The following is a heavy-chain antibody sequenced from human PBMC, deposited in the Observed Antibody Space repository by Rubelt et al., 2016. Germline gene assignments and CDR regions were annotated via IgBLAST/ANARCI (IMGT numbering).Heavy chain of an antibody. J-gene: IGHJ4*02. D-gene: IGHD1-26*01. CDR1: GYTFTTYG. CDR3: AREAYSGRYPLIDY. Sequence: QVQLVQSGSELKKPGASVKVSCKASGYTFTTYGINWVRQAPGQGLEWMGWISAYNGNTNHAQKLQGIVTMTTDTSTRTAYMELRSLGSDDTAVYYCAREAYSGRYPLIDYWGQGTLVTVSS. CDR2: ISAYNGNT. V-gene: IGHV1-18*01.